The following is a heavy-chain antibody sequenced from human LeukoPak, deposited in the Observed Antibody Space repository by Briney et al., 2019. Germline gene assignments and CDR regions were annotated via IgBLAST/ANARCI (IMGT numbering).Heavy chain of an antibody. CDR1: GGSISSYY. CDR2: IYYSGST. J-gene: IGHJ5*02. CDR3: ARGGSWFDP. V-gene: IGHV4-59*01. Sequence: KASGTLSLTCTVSGGSISSYYWNWIRQPPGKGLERIGYIYYSGSTNYNPSLESRVTISVDTSKNQFSLKLSAVTAADTAVDYCARGGSWFDPWGQGTLVIVSS.